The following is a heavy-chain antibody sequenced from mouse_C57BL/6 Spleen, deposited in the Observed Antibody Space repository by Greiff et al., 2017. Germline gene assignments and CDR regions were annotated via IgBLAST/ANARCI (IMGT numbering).Heavy chain of an antibody. CDR3: ARSEDYDEGFAY. CDR2: IYPGDGDT. Sequence: QVQLQQSGPELVKPGASVKISCKASGYAFSSSWMNWVKQRPGKGLEWIGRIYPGDGDTNYNGKFKGKATLTADKSSSTAYMQLSSLTSEDSAVYFCARSEDYDEGFAYWGQEALVTVSA. V-gene: IGHV1-82*01. D-gene: IGHD2-4*01. J-gene: IGHJ3*01. CDR1: GYAFSSSW.